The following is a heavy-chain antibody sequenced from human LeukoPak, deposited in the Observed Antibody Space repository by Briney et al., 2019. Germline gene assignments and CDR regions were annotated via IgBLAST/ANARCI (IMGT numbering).Heavy chain of an antibody. D-gene: IGHD3-10*01. CDR1: GCSISSSSYY. V-gene: IGHV4-39*07. CDR2: IYYSGST. Sequence: SETLSLTCTVSGCSISSSSYYWGWIRQPPGKGLEWIGSIYYSGSTYYNPSLKSRVTISVDTSKNQFSLKLSSVTAADTAVYYCASEAYYGSGRTYYYMDVWGKGTTVSVSS. CDR3: ASEAYYGSGRTYYYMDV. J-gene: IGHJ6*03.